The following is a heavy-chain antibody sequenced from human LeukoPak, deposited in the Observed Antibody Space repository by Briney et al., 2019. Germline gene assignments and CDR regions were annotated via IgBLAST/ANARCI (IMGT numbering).Heavy chain of an antibody. CDR3: AKHYDFWSGYFPFDY. J-gene: IGHJ4*02. V-gene: IGHV3-23*01. D-gene: IGHD3-3*01. CDR2: ISGSGGST. CDR1: GFTFSSYA. Sequence: GGSLRLSCAASGFTFSSYAMSWARQAPGKGLEWVSAISGSGGSTYYADSVKGRFTISRDNSKNTLYLQMNSLRAEDTAVYYCAKHYDFWSGYFPFDYWGQGTLVTVSS.